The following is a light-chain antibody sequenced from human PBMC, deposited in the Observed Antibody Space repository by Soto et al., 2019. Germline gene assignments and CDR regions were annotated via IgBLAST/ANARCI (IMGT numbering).Light chain of an antibody. CDR3: QQYGGSPMVT. Sequence: EIALTQSPGTLSLSPGERATLSCRASQTVNSDYVAWYQQKPGQAPRLLISGASKRATGIPDRFSGSGSGTDFILTISRLEPEDFAMYYCQQYGGSPMVTFGGGTKVEIK. V-gene: IGKV3-20*01. J-gene: IGKJ4*01. CDR2: GAS. CDR1: QTVNSDY.